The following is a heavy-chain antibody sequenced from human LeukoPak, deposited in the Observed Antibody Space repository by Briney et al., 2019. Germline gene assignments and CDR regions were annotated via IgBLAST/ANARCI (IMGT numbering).Heavy chain of an antibody. Sequence: GGSLRLSCSASGFTFRSYAMHWVRQAPGKGLEYVSAISSNGDTTYYADSVKGRFTISRDNSKNTLYLHMSSLRAEETAVYYCVKDNYGDYAGGFFQHWGQGTLVTVSS. D-gene: IGHD4-17*01. CDR2: ISSNGDTT. V-gene: IGHV3-64D*09. CDR3: VKDNYGDYAGGFFQH. J-gene: IGHJ1*01. CDR1: GFTFRSYA.